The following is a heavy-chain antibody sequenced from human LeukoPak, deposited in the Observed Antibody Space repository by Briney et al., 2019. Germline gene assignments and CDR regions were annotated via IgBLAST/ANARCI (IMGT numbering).Heavy chain of an antibody. V-gene: IGHV3-21*01. D-gene: IGHD4-23*01. Sequence: GGSLRLSCAASGFTFSSYTMNWVRQAPGKGLEWVSSISTSSSYIYYADSVKGRFTISTDNARNSLYLEMNSLRAEDTAVYFCARDGDTVLTRGYYYYLDVWGKGTTVTVSS. J-gene: IGHJ6*03. CDR1: GFTFSSYT. CDR3: ARDGDTVLTRGYYYYLDV. CDR2: ISTSSSYI.